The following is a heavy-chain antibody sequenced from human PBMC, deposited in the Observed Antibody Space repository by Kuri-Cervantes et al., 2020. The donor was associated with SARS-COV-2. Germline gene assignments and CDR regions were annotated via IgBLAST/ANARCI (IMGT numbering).Heavy chain of an antibody. CDR3: AKDTRGSSGYYYDYFDY. J-gene: IGHJ4*02. V-gene: IGHV3-23*01. Sequence: GESLKISCAASGFTFSSYAMHWVRQAPGKGLEWVSAISGSGGSTYYADSVKGRFTISRDNSKNTLYLQMNSLRAEDTAVYYCAKDTRGSSGYYYDYFDYWGQGTLVTVSS. D-gene: IGHD3-22*01. CDR1: GFTFSSYA. CDR2: ISGSGGST.